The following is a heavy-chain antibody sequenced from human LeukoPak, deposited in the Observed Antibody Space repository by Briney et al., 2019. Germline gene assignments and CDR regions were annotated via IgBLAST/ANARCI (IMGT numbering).Heavy chain of an antibody. J-gene: IGHJ4*02. CDR1: GYTFTSYG. CDR2: ISAYNGNT. CDR3: ARDSRLNYYDSSGYYPFDY. D-gene: IGHD3-22*01. V-gene: IGHV1-18*01. Sequence: GASMKVSCKASGYTFTSYGISWVRQAPGQGLEWMGWISAYNGNTNYAQKLQGRVTMTTDTSTSTAYMELRSLRSDDTAVYYCARDSRLNYYDSSGYYPFDYWGQGTLVTVSS.